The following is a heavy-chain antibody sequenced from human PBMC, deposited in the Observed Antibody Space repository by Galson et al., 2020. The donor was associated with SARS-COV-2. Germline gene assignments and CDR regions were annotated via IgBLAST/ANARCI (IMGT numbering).Heavy chain of an antibody. CDR2: FDPEDGAT. CDR1: GYTLTELS. D-gene: IGHD2-21*02. CDR3: ASEPAYCGGDCSRSGYGMDV. J-gene: IGHJ6*02. V-gene: IGHV1-24*01. Sequence: ASVTVSCKVSGYTLTELSMHWVRQAPGKGLEWMGGFDPEDGATIYAQKFQGRVTMTEDTSTDTDYMELSSLRSEDTAVYYCASEPAYCGGDCSRSGYGMDVWGQGTTVTVSS.